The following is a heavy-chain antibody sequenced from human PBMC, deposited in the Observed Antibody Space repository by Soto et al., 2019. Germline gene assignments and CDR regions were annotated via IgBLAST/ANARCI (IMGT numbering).Heavy chain of an antibody. V-gene: IGHV6-1*01. J-gene: IGHJ3*02. CDR1: GRKISYNRAA. CDR3: AREGTYDFWSGDGFDI. D-gene: IGHD3-3*01. Sequence: SRTDTCTVSGRKISYNRAAWKWIKKSPSRGLEWLGRTYYRSKWYNDYAVSVKSRITINPDTSKNQFSLQLNSVTPEDTAVYYCAREGTYDFWSGDGFDIWGQGTLVTVSS. CDR2: TYYRSKWYN.